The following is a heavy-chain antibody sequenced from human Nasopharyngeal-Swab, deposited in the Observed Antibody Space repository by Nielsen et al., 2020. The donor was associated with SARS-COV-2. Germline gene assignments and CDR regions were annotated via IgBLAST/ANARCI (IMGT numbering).Heavy chain of an antibody. Sequence: SGPTLMNPTPSLTLTCTFSGFSLSPSGMCVSWIRQPPGKALEWLARIDWDDDKYYSTSLKTRLTISKDTSKNQVVLTMTNMDPVDTATYYCARIRSSSERWDYYFMDVWGKGTTVTVSS. V-gene: IGHV2-70*11. J-gene: IGHJ6*03. CDR3: ARIRSSSERWDYYFMDV. D-gene: IGHD6-6*01. CDR2: IDWDDDK. CDR1: GFSLSPSGMC.